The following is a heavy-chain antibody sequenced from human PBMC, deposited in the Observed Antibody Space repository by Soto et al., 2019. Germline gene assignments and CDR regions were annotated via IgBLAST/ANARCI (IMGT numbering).Heavy chain of an antibody. CDR3: ARVMCGDCSSYYNSAMAV. CDR1: GLTCGSVN. V-gene: IGHV3-21*01. CDR2: IGTTSTYI. D-gene: IGHD2-21*02. Sequence: LIPSCARSGLTCGSVNISWVRQSQHKRLEWVSSIGTTSTYIYYADSVRGRFTISRDNAKNSLYLQMNSLRAEDTAVYFCARVMCGDCSSYYNSAMAVWGQGTTVTVSS. J-gene: IGHJ6*02.